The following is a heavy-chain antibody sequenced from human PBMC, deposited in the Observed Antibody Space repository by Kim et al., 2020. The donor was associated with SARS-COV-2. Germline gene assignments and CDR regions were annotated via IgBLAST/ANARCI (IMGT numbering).Heavy chain of an antibody. D-gene: IGHD6-13*01. V-gene: IGHV4-31*02. J-gene: IGHJ4*02. CDR3: ARDAGYSSSWPKGYFDY. Sequence: LKSRVTISVDTSKNQFSLKLSSVTAADTAVYYCARDAGYSSSWPKGYFDYWGQGTLVTVSS.